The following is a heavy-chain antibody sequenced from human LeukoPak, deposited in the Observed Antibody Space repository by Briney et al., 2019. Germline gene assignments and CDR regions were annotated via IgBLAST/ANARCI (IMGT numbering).Heavy chain of an antibody. CDR2: IGTSKTYT. CDR3: ARASDTSWPFDF. D-gene: IGHD2-2*01. J-gene: IGHJ4*02. V-gene: IGHV1-18*01. Sequence: ASVKVSCKASGYAFTTFGIMWVRQAPGQGLEWMGWIGTSKTYTRYAQKVQGRATLTTDPSTSTAYLELTSLTSDDTAVYFCARASDTSWPFDFWGQGTKVTVSS. CDR1: GYAFTTFG.